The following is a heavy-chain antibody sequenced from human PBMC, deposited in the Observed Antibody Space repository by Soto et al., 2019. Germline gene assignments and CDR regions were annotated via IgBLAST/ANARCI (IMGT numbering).Heavy chain of an antibody. J-gene: IGHJ6*02. D-gene: IGHD3-22*01. V-gene: IGHV3-23*01. Sequence: VQLLESGGGLVQPGGSLRLSCAASGFTFSSYAMSWVRQAPGKGLEWVSAISGSGGSTYYADSVKGRFTISRDNSKNTLYLQMNSLRAEDTAVYYCAKTYYYDSSGYYYYGMDVWGQGTTVTVSS. CDR3: AKTYYYDSSGYYYYGMDV. CDR1: GFTFSSYA. CDR2: ISGSGGST.